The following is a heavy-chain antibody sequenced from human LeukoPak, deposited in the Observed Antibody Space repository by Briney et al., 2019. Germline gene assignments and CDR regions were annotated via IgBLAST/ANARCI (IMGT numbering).Heavy chain of an antibody. CDR2: IYSGGST. D-gene: IGHD6-19*01. J-gene: IGHJ6*02. V-gene: IGHV3-53*01. CDR1: GFTVSSNY. Sequence: SGGSLRLSCAASGFTVSSNYMSWVRQAPGKGLEWVSVIYSGGSTYYADSGKGRFTISRDNSKNTLDLQMNSLRAEDTAVYYCARVFSSGWYGGDYYYYGMDVWGQGTTVTVSS. CDR3: ARVFSSGWYGGDYYYYGMDV.